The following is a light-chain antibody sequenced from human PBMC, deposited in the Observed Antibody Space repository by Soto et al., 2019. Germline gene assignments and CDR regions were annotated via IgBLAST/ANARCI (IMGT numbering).Light chain of an antibody. CDR1: QSVSGW. V-gene: IGKV1-33*01. J-gene: IGKJ4*01. Sequence: DIQMTQSPSTLSASVGDTVTVTCRASQSVSGWLAWYQQKPGKAPKLLIYDASNLETGVPSRFSGSGSGTDFTFTISSLQPEDIATYYCQQYDNLPLTFGGGTKADIK. CDR2: DAS. CDR3: QQYDNLPLT.